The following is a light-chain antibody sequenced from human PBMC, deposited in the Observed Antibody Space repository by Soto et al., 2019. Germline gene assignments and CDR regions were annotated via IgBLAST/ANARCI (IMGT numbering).Light chain of an antibody. Sequence: EVVMTQSPASLSVSPGERVTLSCRASQRISSSLAWYQQRPGQAPRLLIYGASTRATGVPPRFSGSGSGTEFTLTISGLQSEDFAVYYCQQYSNWPPFTFGPGTKVDIK. CDR3: QQYSNWPPFT. J-gene: IGKJ3*01. V-gene: IGKV3-15*01. CDR2: GAS. CDR1: QRISSS.